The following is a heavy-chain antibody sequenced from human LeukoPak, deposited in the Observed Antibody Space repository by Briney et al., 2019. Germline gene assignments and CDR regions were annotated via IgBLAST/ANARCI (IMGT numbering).Heavy chain of an antibody. CDR1: GYTFTTYD. CDR2: INTNSGNT. Sequence: ASVRVSCKASGYTFTTYDINWVRQATGQGLEWVGWINTNSGNTGYPQKFQGRVTITRSVSISTAYMELNSLRSEDTAVYYCVRRSGSGRNPFHIWGQGTIVTVSS. D-gene: IGHD3-10*01. V-gene: IGHV1-8*03. CDR3: VRRSGSGRNPFHI. J-gene: IGHJ3*02.